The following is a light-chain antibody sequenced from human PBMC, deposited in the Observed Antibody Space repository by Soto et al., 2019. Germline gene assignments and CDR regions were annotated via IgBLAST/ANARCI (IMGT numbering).Light chain of an antibody. Sequence: EIVLTQSPCTLSFSPGERFTLSCRASQSVSSSYLAWYQQKPGQAPRLLIYGASSRATGIPDRFSGSGSGTDFTLTISRLEPEDFAVYYCQQYGSSPRTFGQGTKVDIK. J-gene: IGKJ1*01. CDR2: GAS. CDR1: QSVSSSY. CDR3: QQYGSSPRT. V-gene: IGKV3-20*01.